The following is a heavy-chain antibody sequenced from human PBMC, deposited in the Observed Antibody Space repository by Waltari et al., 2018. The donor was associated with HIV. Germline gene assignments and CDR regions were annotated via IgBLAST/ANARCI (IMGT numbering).Heavy chain of an antibody. D-gene: IGHD3-22*01. Sequence: QVQLVESGGGVVQPGRSLRLSCAGSGFTFSNFAMHWVRQAPGKVLEWVAVIWYDGDNKYYADSVKGRFTISRDNSKNTLYLQMNSLRVEDTAVYYRARGGYYYDISGYYHYWGQGTLVTVSS. V-gene: IGHV3-33*01. CDR2: IWYDGDNK. CDR1: GFTFSNFA. CDR3: ARGGYYYDISGYYHY. J-gene: IGHJ4*02.